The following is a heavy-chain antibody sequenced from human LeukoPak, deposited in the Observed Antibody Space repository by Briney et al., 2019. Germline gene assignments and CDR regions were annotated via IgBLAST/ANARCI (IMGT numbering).Heavy chain of an antibody. CDR1: GFTFSDYY. CDR2: ISSSGSTI. V-gene: IGHV3-11*01. J-gene: IGHJ4*02. Sequence: GGSLRLSCAASGFTFSDYYMSWIRQAPGKGLEWASYISSSGSTIYYADSVKGRFTISRDNAQSSLFLQMNSLRAEDAAVYYCARDAPRYDSSGYLDYWGQGTLVTVSS. D-gene: IGHD3-22*01. CDR3: ARDAPRYDSSGYLDY.